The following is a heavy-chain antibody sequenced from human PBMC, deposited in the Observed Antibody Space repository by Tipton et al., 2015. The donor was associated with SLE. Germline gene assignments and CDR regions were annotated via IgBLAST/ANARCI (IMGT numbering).Heavy chain of an antibody. J-gene: IGHJ2*01. D-gene: IGHD6-19*01. V-gene: IGHV4-39*01. Sequence: TLSLTCTVSGGSISSSSYYWGWIRQPPGKGLEWIGEINHSGITNYNPSLKSRVTISVDTSKNQFSLNLSSVTAADTAVYYCARAPLSSGWYPLYFDLWGRGTLVTVSS. CDR2: INHSGIT. CDR1: GGSISSSSYY. CDR3: ARAPLSSGWYPLYFDL.